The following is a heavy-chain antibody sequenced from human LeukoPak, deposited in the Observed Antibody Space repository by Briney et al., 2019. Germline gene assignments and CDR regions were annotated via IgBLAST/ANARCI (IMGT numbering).Heavy chain of an antibody. CDR3: ARRPLSIFGVVIAAGGAFDI. V-gene: IGHV4-39*01. J-gene: IGHJ3*02. Sequence: PSETLSLTCTVSGGSISSSSYYWGWIRQPPGKGLEWIGSIYYSGSTYYNPSLKSRVTISVDTSKNQFSLKLSSVTAADTAVYYCARRPLSIFGVVIAAGGAFDIWGQGTMVTVSS. CDR2: IYYSGST. CDR1: GGSISSSSYY. D-gene: IGHD3-3*01.